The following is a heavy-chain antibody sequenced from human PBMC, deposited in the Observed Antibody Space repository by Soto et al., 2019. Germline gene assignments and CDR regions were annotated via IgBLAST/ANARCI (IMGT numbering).Heavy chain of an antibody. Sequence: GASVKVSCKASGYTFTSYGISWVRQAPGQGLEWMGWISAYNGNTNYAQKLQGRVTMTTDTSTSTAYMELRSLRSDDTAVYYCARLGDDYYYYYMDVWAKGTTVTVSS. CDR3: ARLGDDYYYYYMDV. V-gene: IGHV1-18*01. D-gene: IGHD3-16*01. J-gene: IGHJ6*03. CDR2: ISAYNGNT. CDR1: GYTFTSYG.